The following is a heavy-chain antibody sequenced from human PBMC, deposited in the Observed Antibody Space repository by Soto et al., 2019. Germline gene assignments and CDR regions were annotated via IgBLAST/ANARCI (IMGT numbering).Heavy chain of an antibody. V-gene: IGHV3-7*01. Sequence: EVQLVEAGGGLVQPGGSLRLSCAASGFTFGSYWMSWVRQAPGKGLGWVANIKQDGSEMYYVDSVKGRFTISRDNAKNSLYLQMNSLRAENTAVYYCARGAYYWGQGTLVTVSS. J-gene: IGHJ4*02. CDR3: ARGAYY. CDR1: GFTFGSYW. CDR2: IKQDGSEM.